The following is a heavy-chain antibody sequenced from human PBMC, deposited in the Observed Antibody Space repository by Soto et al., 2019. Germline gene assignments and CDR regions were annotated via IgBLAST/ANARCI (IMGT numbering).Heavy chain of an antibody. CDR3: AKERAVVVPVSTSYFHYYGLDV. V-gene: IGHV3-9*01. CDR1: GFTLDDYT. D-gene: IGHD2-2*01. J-gene: IGHJ6*02. CDR2: VGWNGGDI. Sequence: VQLVESGGGLVQPGGSLRLSCAVSGFTLDDYTMHWVRQAPGKVLAWVSGVGWNGGDIVYADSVKGRFTVSRDNTRNSLYLEVNSLTTEDTAIYFCAKERAVVVPVSTSYFHYYGLDVWGQGTTVTVS.